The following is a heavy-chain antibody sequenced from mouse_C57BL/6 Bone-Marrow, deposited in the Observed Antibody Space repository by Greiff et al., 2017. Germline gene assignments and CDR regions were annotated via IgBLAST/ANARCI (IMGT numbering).Heavy chain of an antibody. J-gene: IGHJ2*01. CDR1: GYTFTSYD. Sequence: VQLQQSGPELVKPGASVKLSCKASGYTFTSYDINWVKQRPGQGLEWIGWIYPRDGSTKYNEKFKGKATLTVDTSSSTAYRELHSLTSEDSAVYFCARSPITTVAYFDYWGQGTTLTVSS. V-gene: IGHV1-85*01. CDR2: IYPRDGST. CDR3: ARSPITTVAYFDY. D-gene: IGHD1-1*01.